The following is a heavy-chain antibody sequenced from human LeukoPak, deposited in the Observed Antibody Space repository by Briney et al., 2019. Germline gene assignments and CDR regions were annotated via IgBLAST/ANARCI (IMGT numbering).Heavy chain of an antibody. D-gene: IGHD4-17*01. CDR1: GGSISSSSYY. CDR3: ARRVTTVTTSSLVDY. CDR2: IYYSGST. Sequence: SETLSLTCTVSGGSISSSSYYWGWIRQPPGKGLEWIGSIYYSGSTYYNPSLKSRVTISVDTSKNQFSLKLSSVTAADTAVYYCARRVTTVTTSSLVDYWGQGTLVTVSS. J-gene: IGHJ4*02. V-gene: IGHV4-39*01.